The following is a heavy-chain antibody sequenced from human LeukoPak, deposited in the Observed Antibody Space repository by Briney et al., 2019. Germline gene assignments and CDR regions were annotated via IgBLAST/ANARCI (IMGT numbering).Heavy chain of an antibody. V-gene: IGHV4-34*01. D-gene: IGHD1-1*01. CDR3: ARSGHDDTHLSRNPHDF. CDR1: GGSFSGYY. Sequence: SETLSLTCAVYGGSFSGYYWSWIRQPPGKGMEWIGEINHSGSTNYNPSLKSRVTMSVDTSKNQFSLKLSSVTAADTAVYYCARSGHDDTHLSRNPHDFWGQGTLVTVSS. CDR2: INHSGST. J-gene: IGHJ4*02.